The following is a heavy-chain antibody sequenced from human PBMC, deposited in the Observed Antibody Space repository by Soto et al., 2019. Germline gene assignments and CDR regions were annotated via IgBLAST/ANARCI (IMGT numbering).Heavy chain of an antibody. Sequence: EVQLLESGGGLVQPGGSLRLSCAASGFTFSSFAMSWVRQAPGKGLEWVSAISGSGVSTYYADSVKGRFTISRDNSKNTLYLQMNSLRAEDTAVYYCAKEHHYSSSWSEFDYWGQGTLVTVSS. CDR3: AKEHHYSSSWSEFDY. CDR1: GFTFSSFA. D-gene: IGHD6-13*01. V-gene: IGHV3-23*01. CDR2: ISGSGVST. J-gene: IGHJ4*02.